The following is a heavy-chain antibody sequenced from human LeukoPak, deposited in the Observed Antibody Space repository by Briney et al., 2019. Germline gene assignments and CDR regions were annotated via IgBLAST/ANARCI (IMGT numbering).Heavy chain of an antibody. CDR3: TREGPAEAKNFDY. CDR1: GYTLSNCL. J-gene: IGHJ4*02. V-gene: IGHV1-46*01. CDR2: INPRRGSR. D-gene: IGHD6-13*01. Sequence: ASVKVSCKTSGYTLSNCLIHWVRQAPGLGHEWMGIINPRRGSRRYAQKFQDRVVVTRDTSTSTVYMEPSSLRADDTAVYYRTREGPAEAKNFDYWGQGTLVTVSS.